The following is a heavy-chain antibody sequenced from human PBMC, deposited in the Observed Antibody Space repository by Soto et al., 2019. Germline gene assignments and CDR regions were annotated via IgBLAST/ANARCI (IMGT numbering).Heavy chain of an antibody. Sequence: GGSLRLSCAGSGFPFSSYAMSWVRQAPEKGLEWVSALSDSGVSPYYADSVKGRFTISRDNSKNTLYLQMDSLRVEDTALYYCAKMTSDSYGRNYGMDVWGQGTMVTVSS. CDR1: GFPFSSYA. V-gene: IGHV3-23*01. CDR2: LSDSGVSP. J-gene: IGHJ6*02. CDR3: AKMTSDSYGRNYGMDV. D-gene: IGHD5-18*01.